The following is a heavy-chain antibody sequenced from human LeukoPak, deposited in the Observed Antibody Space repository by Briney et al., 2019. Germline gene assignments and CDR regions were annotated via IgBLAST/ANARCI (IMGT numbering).Heavy chain of an antibody. J-gene: IGHJ5*02. Sequence: PSETLSLTCTVSGGSISSYYWSWIRQPPGKGLEWIGYIYHSGSTYYNPSLKSRVTISVDRSKNQFSLKLSSVTAADTAVYYCAREWDCSGGSCSNWFDPWGQGTLVTVSS. V-gene: IGHV4-59*12. D-gene: IGHD2-15*01. CDR2: IYHSGST. CDR3: AREWDCSGGSCSNWFDP. CDR1: GGSISSYY.